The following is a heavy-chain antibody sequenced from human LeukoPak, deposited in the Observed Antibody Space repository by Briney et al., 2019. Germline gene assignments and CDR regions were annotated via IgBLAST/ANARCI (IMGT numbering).Heavy chain of an antibody. J-gene: IGHJ3*02. CDR3: AKQLSLIVVVHDAFDI. Sequence: GGSLRLSCAAAKSSLSAWAMHWVRQAPGKGLEWVAVISYDGSNKYYADSVKGRFTISRDNSKNTLYLQMNSLRAEDTAVYYCAKQLSLIVVVHDAFDIWGQGTMVTVSS. CDR1: KSSLSAWA. CDR2: ISYDGSNK. V-gene: IGHV3-30*18. D-gene: IGHD3-22*01.